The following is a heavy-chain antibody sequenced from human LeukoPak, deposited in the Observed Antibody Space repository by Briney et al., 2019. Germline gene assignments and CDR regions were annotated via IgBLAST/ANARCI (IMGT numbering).Heavy chain of an antibody. V-gene: IGHV4-59*01. CDR1: GGSISSYY. CDR3: ARGLFRGGWYEADYFDY. D-gene: IGHD6-19*01. CDR2: IYYSGST. Sequence: SETLSLTCTVSGGSISSYYWSWIRQPPGKGLEWIGYIYYSGSTNYNPSLKSRVTISVDTSKNQFSLKLSSVTAADTAVYYCARGLFRGGWYEADYFDYWGQGTLVTVSS. J-gene: IGHJ4*02.